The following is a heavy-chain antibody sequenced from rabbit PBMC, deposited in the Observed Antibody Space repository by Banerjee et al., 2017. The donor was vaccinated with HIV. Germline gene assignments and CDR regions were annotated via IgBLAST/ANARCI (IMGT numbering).Heavy chain of an antibody. CDR2: IYTGGGST. CDR1: GFDFSSNA. Sequence: QQQLEESGGGLVKPGGTLTLTCKASGFDFSSNAMCWVRQAPGKGLELIGCIYTGGGSTYYASWVNGRFTVSRSTSLNTVTLQMTSLTAADTATHFCARSYDGYGNNGYALWGPGTLVTVS. J-gene: IGHJ4*01. V-gene: IGHV1S47*01. CDR3: ARSYDGYGNNGYAL. D-gene: IGHD6-1*01.